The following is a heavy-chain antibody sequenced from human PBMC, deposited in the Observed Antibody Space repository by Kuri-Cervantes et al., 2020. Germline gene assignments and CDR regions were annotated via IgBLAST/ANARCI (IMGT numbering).Heavy chain of an antibody. J-gene: IGHJ4*02. V-gene: IGHV1-24*01. CDR3: ATWGSGWYRYYFDY. D-gene: IGHD6-19*01. Sequence: ASVKVSCKVSGYTLTELSMHWVRQAPGKGLEWMGGFEPEDGETIYAQKFQGRVTMTEDTSTDTAYMELSSLRSEDTAVYYCATWGSGWYRYYFDYWGQGTLVTVSS. CDR1: GYTLTELS. CDR2: FEPEDGET.